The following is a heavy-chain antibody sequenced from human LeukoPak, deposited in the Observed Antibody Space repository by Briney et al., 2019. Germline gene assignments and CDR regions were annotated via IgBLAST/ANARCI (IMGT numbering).Heavy chain of an antibody. D-gene: IGHD1-20*01. CDR1: GFTFSSYW. V-gene: IGHV3-7*01. J-gene: IGHJ4*02. CDR2: IKRDGKEK. CDR3: AKDGAYDWNDKSDY. Sequence: GGSLRLSCVASGFTFSSYWMSWVRQAPGKGLEWVANIKRDGKEKHYVDSVKGRFTTSRDNARNSLYLQMSSLRAEDTAVYYCAKDGAYDWNDKSDYWGQGTLVTVSS.